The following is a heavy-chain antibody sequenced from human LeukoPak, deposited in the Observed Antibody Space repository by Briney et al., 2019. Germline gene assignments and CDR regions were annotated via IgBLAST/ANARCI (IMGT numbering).Heavy chain of an antibody. CDR3: ARDHGPAMVRGVDIGY. CDR1: GYTFTSYG. V-gene: IGHV1-18*01. Sequence: ASVKVSCKASGYTFTSYGISWVRQAPGQGLEWMGWISAYNGNTNYAQKLQGRVTMTTDTSTSTAYMELRSLRSDDTAVYYCARDHGPAMVRGVDIGYWGQGTLVTVSS. CDR2: ISAYNGNT. J-gene: IGHJ4*02. D-gene: IGHD3-10*01.